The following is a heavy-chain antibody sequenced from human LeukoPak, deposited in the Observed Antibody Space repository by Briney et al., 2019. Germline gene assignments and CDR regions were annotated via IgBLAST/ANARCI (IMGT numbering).Heavy chain of an antibody. Sequence: SETLSLTCAVSGGSISSGGYSWSWIRQPPGKGLEWIEYIHYSGSPNYNPSLKSRVSISVDTSKNQFSLKLNSVTAADTAVYYCARTTEDCSSTSCYQYWFDPWGQGTLVTVSS. CDR3: ARTTEDCSSTSCYQYWFDP. D-gene: IGHD2-2*01. CDR1: GGSISSGGYS. CDR2: IHYSGSP. V-gene: IGHV4-61*08. J-gene: IGHJ5*02.